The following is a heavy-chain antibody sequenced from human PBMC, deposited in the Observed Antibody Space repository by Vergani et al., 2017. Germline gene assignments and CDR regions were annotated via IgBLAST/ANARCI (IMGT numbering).Heavy chain of an antibody. CDR1: GFSFSTYN. CDR3: ARDAIHCSNGVCYGDSYLDL. CDR2: IWFDRGNK. J-gene: IGHJ2*01. Sequence: QEQLVESGGDVFQFGASLRISCAASGFSFSTYNMHWVRQAPGKGLEWVAVIWFDRGNKYHADSVQGRFTIYRDNFKNTLDLQMHSLLDEDTATYSCARDAIHCSNGVCYGDSYLDLWGRGTLVTVTS. D-gene: IGHD4-17*01. V-gene: IGHV3-33*01.